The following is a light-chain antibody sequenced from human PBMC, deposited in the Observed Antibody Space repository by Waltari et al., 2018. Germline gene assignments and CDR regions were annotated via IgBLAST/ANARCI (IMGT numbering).Light chain of an antibody. CDR2: DAS. J-gene: IGKJ3*01. Sequence: DIHLTQSPSSLSASVGDRVTITCRASQDISNYLNWYQQKPGKAPKLLIYDASILETGVPSRCSGSQSGTDFTLTISSLLPEDIATYYCQRYDNLPVFAFGPGTKVDVK. CDR1: QDISNY. CDR3: QRYDNLPVFA. V-gene: IGKV1-33*01.